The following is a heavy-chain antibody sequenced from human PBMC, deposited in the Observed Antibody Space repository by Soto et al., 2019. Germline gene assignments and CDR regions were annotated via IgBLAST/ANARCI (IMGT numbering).Heavy chain of an antibody. Sequence: ASVKVSCKASGYTFTSYYIHWVRQAPGQGLEWMGRINPGRGSTYYAQKFQGRVTMTRDTSTSTVYMELSSLRSEDTAVYYCARGHTTLTKIFHSWGQGTLVTVYS. CDR3: ARGHTTLTKIFHS. CDR2: INPGRGST. D-gene: IGHD1-1*01. J-gene: IGHJ5*01. V-gene: IGHV1-46*01. CDR1: GYTFTSYY.